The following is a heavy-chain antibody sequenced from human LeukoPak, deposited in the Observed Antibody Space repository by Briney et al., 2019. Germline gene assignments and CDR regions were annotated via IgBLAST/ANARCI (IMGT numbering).Heavy chain of an antibody. J-gene: IGHJ4*02. CDR3: ARETPRRGETRDGYR. V-gene: IGHV3-21*01. CDR1: GFTFSSYS. Sequence: GGSLRLSCAASGFTFSSYSMNWVRQAPGKGLEWVSSSIGSSSYIYYADSVKGRFTISRDNAKNSLYLQMNSLRAEDTAVYYCARETPRRGETRDGYRWGQGTLVTVSS. D-gene: IGHD5-24*01. CDR2: SIGSSSYI.